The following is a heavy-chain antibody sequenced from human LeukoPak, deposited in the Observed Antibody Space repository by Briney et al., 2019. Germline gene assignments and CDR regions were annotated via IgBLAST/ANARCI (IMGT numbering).Heavy chain of an antibody. D-gene: IGHD5-18*01. CDR3: GKARGYSYGTEY. CDR2: TTATGGTT. Sequence: GGSLRLSCAASGFTFTSHAMNWLRQAPGKGLEWVSSTTATGGTTYYADSVKGRFTISRDNSKNMLYLQMDSLRVEDTAVYYCGKARGYSYGTEYWGQGTLVTVSS. V-gene: IGHV3-23*01. J-gene: IGHJ4*02. CDR1: GFTFTSHA.